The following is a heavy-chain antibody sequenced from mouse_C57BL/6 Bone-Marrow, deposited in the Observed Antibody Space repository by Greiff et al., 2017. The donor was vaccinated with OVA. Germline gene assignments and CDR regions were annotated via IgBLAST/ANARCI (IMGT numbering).Heavy chain of an antibody. CDR3: ALDYDWFAY. CDR1: GYTFTSYW. V-gene: IGHV1-64*01. J-gene: IGHJ3*01. D-gene: IGHD2-4*01. Sequence: QVQLQQPGAELVKPGASVKLSCKASGYTFTSYWMHWVKQRPGQGLEWIGMIHPNSGSTNYNEKFKSKATLTVDKSSSTAYMQLSSLTSADSAVYYCALDYDWFAYWGQGTLVTVSA. CDR2: IHPNSGST.